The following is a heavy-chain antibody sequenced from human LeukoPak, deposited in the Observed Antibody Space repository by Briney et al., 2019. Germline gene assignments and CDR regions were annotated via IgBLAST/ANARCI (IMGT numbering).Heavy chain of an antibody. CDR2: IYHSGST. Sequence: PSQTLSLTCAVSGGSISSGGYSWSWIRQPPGKGLEWIGYIYHSGSTYYNPSLKSRVTISVDRSKNRFSLKLSSVTAADTAVYYCARVYCSSTSCYEIDYWGQGTLVTVSS. D-gene: IGHD2-2*01. V-gene: IGHV4-30-2*01. CDR3: ARVYCSSTSCYEIDY. CDR1: GGSISSGGYS. J-gene: IGHJ4*02.